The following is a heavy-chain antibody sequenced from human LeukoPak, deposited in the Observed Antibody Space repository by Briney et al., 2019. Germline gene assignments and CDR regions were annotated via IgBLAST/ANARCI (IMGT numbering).Heavy chain of an antibody. Sequence: PGGSLRLSCAVSGFTFSSYSMNWVRQAPGKGLEWVSSISSSSSSIYYADSVKGRFIISRDNAKNPLYPQMNSLRAEDTAVYYCARDLLEAPSFLEWLPQYYFDYWGQGTLVTVSS. V-gene: IGHV3-21*06. CDR3: ARDLLEAPSFLEWLPQYYFDY. CDR1: GFTFSSYS. CDR2: ISSSSSSI. D-gene: IGHD3-3*01. J-gene: IGHJ4*02.